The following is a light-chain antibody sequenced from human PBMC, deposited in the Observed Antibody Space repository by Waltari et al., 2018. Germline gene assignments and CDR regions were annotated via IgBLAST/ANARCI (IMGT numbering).Light chain of an antibody. CDR1: QSFSSW. CDR2: QAS. V-gene: IGKV1-5*03. CDR3: QQYNIYPRT. J-gene: IGKJ1*01. Sequence: DIHMTQSPSTLSASVGDRVTITCRASQSFSSWLAWYQQKPGKAPKLLSYQASRLQTGVPSRFSGSESGTEATLTINNLQPDDFATYYCQQYNIYPRTYGQGTKVEIK.